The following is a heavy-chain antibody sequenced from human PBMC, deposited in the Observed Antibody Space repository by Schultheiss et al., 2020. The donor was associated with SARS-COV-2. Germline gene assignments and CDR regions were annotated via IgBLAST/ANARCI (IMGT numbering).Heavy chain of an antibody. D-gene: IGHD4-17*01. CDR1: GFTFNIYA. CDR3: ARVPHGDSDDIDH. Sequence: GGSLRLSCATSGFTFNIYAMSWVRQAPGKGLEWVSTMTGSGYNTYYADSLKGRFSISRDIPKNTLYLQMKSLRAEDTAVYYCARVPHGDSDDIDHWGQVTLVTVSS. CDR2: MTGSGYNT. J-gene: IGHJ4*02. V-gene: IGHV3-23*01.